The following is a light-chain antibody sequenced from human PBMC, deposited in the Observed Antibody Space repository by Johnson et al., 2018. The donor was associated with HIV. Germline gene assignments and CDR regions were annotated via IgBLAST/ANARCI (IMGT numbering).Light chain of an antibody. Sequence: QSVLTQPHSVSAAPGQKVTISCSGSSSNIGNNYVSWYQQLPGTAPKLLIYDNNKRPSGIPDRFSGSKSGTSATLGITGLRTGDEADYYCGSWDSSLSAGRVFGTGTKVTVL. CDR1: SSNIGNNY. V-gene: IGLV1-51*01. J-gene: IGLJ1*01. CDR3: GSWDSSLSAGRV. CDR2: DNN.